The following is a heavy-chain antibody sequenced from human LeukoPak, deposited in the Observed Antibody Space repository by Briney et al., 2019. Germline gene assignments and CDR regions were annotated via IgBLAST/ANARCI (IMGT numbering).Heavy chain of an antibody. CDR2: IWFDGSNK. J-gene: IGHJ5*02. CDR1: GFTFSSYG. V-gene: IGHV3-33*01. D-gene: IGHD2-15*01. Sequence: GGSLRLSCTASGFTFSSYGMHWVRQAPGKGLEWVAVIWFDGSNKYYADSVKGRLTISRDNSKSTLYLQMNSLRAEDTAVYYCARDRVAAKVDNWFDPWGQGTLVTVSS. CDR3: ARDRVAAKVDNWFDP.